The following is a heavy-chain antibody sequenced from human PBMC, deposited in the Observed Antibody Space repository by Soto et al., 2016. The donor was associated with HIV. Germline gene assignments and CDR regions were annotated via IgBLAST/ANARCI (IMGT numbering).Heavy chain of an antibody. V-gene: IGHV3-66*01. CDR2: IYSDDST. D-gene: IGHD3-22*01. CDR3: ARERDYDSSEDGFDM. CDR1: GITVTNTY. J-gene: IGHJ3*02. Sequence: EVQLLESGGGLVQPGGSLRLSCTASGITVTNTYLNWVRQAPGKGLEWVSVIYSDDSTFYADSVRGRFTISRDISKNTLFLQMNSLRAEDTAIYYCARERDYDSSEDGFDMWGQGTMVTVSS.